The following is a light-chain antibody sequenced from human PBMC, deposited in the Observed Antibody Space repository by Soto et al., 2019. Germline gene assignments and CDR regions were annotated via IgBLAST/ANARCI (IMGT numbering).Light chain of an antibody. J-gene: IGKJ5*01. CDR3: QQYNDWPPPIT. V-gene: IGKV3-15*01. CDR2: GAS. CDR1: QSVSSN. Sequence: EIVMTQSPATLSVSPGETATLSCRASQSVSSNLAWYQQKPGQAPRLLIYGASTRATDIPARFSGSGSATEFTLTISSLQSEDFVVYYCQQYNDWPPPITFGQGTRLEIK.